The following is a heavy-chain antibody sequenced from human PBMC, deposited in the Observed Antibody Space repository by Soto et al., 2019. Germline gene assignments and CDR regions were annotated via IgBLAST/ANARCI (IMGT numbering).Heavy chain of an antibody. CDR1: GGSVSSGSYY. CDR2: IYYSGST. D-gene: IGHD1-26*01. Sequence: SETLSLTCTVSGGSVSSGSYYWSWIRQPPGKGLEWIGFIYYSGSTNYNPSLKSRVTISVDTSENQFSLKLSSVTAADTAVYYCARYSFTGALDIWGQGTMVTVSS. J-gene: IGHJ3*02. V-gene: IGHV4-61*01. CDR3: ARYSFTGALDI.